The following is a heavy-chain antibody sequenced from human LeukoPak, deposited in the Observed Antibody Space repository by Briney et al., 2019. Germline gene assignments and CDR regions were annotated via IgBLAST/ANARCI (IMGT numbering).Heavy chain of an antibody. J-gene: IGHJ4*02. D-gene: IGHD6-25*01. CDR1: GVTFSSYD. CDR3: ARLRQMVAANAAPSSGFDH. V-gene: IGHV4-34*01. Sequence: AGTLSLTCAVSGVTFSSYDWTWIRQPPGKGLEWVGEISHSERTNSNPAFKSRVTMSLDTSKTQFSLKLTSVTAADTAVYYCARLRQMVAANAAPSSGFDHWGQGTLVTVSS. CDR2: ISHSERT.